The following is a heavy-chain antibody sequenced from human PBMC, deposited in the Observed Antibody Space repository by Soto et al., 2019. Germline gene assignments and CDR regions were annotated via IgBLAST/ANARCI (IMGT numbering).Heavy chain of an antibody. J-gene: IGHJ6*02. CDR1: GGTFSSYA. CDR2: IIPIFGTA. V-gene: IGHV1-69*13. D-gene: IGHD6-13*01. CDR3: ARPSQQQLVLHYGMDV. Sequence: GASVKVSCKASGGTFSSYAISWVRQAPGQGLEWMGGIIPIFGTANYAQKFQGRVTITADESTSTAYMELSSLRSEDTAVYCCARPSQQQLVLHYGMDVWGQGTTVTVSS.